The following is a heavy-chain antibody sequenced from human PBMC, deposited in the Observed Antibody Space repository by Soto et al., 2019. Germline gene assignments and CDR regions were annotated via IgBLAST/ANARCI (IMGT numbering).Heavy chain of an antibody. CDR1: GGSFTSNNW. CDR2: IYRSGST. CDR3: ARVVGYCSGGSCYGFDP. Sequence: SETLSLTCAVSGGSFTSNNWWTWVRQPPGQGLEWIGEIYRSGSTNYNPSLKSRVTISLDTSKNQFSLKLSSVTAADTAVYYCARVVGYCSGGSCYGFDPWGQGTLVTVSS. J-gene: IGHJ5*02. D-gene: IGHD2-15*01. V-gene: IGHV4-4*02.